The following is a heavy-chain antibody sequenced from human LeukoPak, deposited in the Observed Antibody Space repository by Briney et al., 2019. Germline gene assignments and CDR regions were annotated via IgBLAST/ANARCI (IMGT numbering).Heavy chain of an antibody. CDR2: FDPEDGET. V-gene: IGHV1-24*01. D-gene: IGHD3-10*01. Sequence: GASVKVSCKISGYTLTELSMHWVRQAPGKGLEWMGGFDPEDGETIYAQKFQGRVTMTEDTSTDTAYMELSSLRSEDTAVYYCETGFLWFGELFHYWGQGTLVTVSS. J-gene: IGHJ4*02. CDR1: GYTLTELS. CDR3: ETGFLWFGELFHY.